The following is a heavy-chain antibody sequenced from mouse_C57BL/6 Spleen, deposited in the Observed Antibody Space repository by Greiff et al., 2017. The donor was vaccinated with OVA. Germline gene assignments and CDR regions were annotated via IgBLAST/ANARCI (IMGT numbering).Heavy chain of an antibody. Sequence: EVHLVESGGDLVKPGGSLKLSCAASGFTFSSYGMSWVRQTPDKRLEWVATISSGGSYTYYPDSVKGRFTISRDNAKNTLYLQMSSLKSEDTAMYYCATMITTGGYFDYWAKAPLSQSPQ. CDR2: ISSGGSYT. V-gene: IGHV5-6*01. CDR3: ATMITTGGYFDY. D-gene: IGHD2-4*01. J-gene: IGHJ2*01. CDR1: GFTFSSYG.